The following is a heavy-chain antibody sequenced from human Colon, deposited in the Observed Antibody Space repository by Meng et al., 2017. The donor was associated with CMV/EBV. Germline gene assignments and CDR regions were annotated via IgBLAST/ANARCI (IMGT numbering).Heavy chain of an antibody. CDR3: ATVSSGYYLYFQH. V-gene: IGHV1-2*02. D-gene: IGHD3-22*01. CDR2: INPNSGGT. J-gene: IGHJ1*01. CDR1: GYTFTGYY. Sequence: GQPVECWGWVKKPGAPVKVSCKASGYTFTGYYMHWVRQAPGQGLEWMGWINPNSGGTNYAQKFQDRVTMTRDTSISTAYMELSRLRSDDTAVYYCATVSSGYYLYFQHWGQGTLVTVSS.